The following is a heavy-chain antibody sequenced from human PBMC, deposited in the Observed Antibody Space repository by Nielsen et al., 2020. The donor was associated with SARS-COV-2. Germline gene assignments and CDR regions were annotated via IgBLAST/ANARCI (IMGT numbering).Heavy chain of an antibody. Sequence: VPQAPGKGLEWVANIKQDGSEKYYVDSVKGRFTISRDNAKNSLYLQMNSLRAEDTAVYYCARVPTFYSNYGDYYYYYMDVWGKGTTVTVSS. J-gene: IGHJ6*03. CDR2: IKQDGSEK. CDR3: ARVPTFYSNYGDYYYYYMDV. V-gene: IGHV3-7*01. D-gene: IGHD4-11*01.